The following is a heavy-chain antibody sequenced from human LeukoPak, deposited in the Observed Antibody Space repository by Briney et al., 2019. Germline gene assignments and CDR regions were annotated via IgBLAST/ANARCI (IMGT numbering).Heavy chain of an antibody. CDR1: GYTFTRYG. J-gene: IGHJ4*02. Sequence: ASVKVSCKASGYTFTRYGISWVRQAPGQGLQWLGWISASNGNTNYAQKFRDRVTMSTDTSTGTAYLDVRSLTSDDTAVYYCARDHSNWNYAPDFWGRGTLVIVSS. CDR2: ISASNGNT. D-gene: IGHD1-7*01. CDR3: ARDHSNWNYAPDF. V-gene: IGHV1-18*01.